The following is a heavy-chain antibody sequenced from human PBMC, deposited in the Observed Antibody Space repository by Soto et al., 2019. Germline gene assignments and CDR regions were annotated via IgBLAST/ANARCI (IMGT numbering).Heavy chain of an antibody. Sequence: SCAASGFTFSDYYMSWFRQAPGKGLEWVSYISGSGSTIHDADSVKGRFTISRDNAKNSLYLQMNSLRAEDTAVYYCARVGYIAAAGTPDYWGQGTLVTVSS. CDR1: GFTFSDYY. V-gene: IGHV3-11*01. J-gene: IGHJ4*02. CDR2: ISGSGSTI. CDR3: ARVGYIAAAGTPDY. D-gene: IGHD6-13*01.